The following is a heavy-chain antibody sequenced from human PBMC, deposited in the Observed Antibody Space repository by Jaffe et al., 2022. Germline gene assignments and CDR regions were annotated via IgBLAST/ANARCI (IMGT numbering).Heavy chain of an antibody. D-gene: IGHD3-22*01. J-gene: IGHJ4*02. Sequence: QVQLVQSGAEVKKPGSSVKVSCKASGGTFSSYAISWVRQAPGQGLEWMGGIIPIFGTANYAQKFQGRVTITTDESTSTAYMELSSLRSEDTAVYYCAQQSGDYDSSGYDGGRPRDYWGQGTLVTVSS. CDR3: AQQSGDYDSSGYDGGRPRDY. V-gene: IGHV1-69*05. CDR2: IIPIFGTA. CDR1: GGTFSSYA.